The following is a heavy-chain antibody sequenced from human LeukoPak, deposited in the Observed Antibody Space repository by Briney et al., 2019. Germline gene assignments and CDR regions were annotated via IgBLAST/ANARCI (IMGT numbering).Heavy chain of an antibody. CDR3: AREAGRVVPEAFDI. J-gene: IGHJ3*02. V-gene: IGHV3-7*01. D-gene: IGHD2-15*01. CDR1: GFTFSSYW. Sequence: GGSLRLSCAASGFTFSSYWMSWVRQAPGKGLEWVANIKQDGSEKYYVDSVKGRFTISRDNAKNSLYLRMNSLRAEDTAVYYCAREAGRVVPEAFDIWGQGTMVTVSS. CDR2: IKQDGSEK.